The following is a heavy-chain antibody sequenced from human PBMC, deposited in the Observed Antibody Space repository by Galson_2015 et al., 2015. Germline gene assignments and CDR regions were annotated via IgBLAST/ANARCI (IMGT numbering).Heavy chain of an antibody. V-gene: IGHV1-46*01. CDR3: ARNLDPIYYYYGMDV. J-gene: IGHJ6*02. Sequence: SVKVSCKASGYTFTSYYMHWVRQAPGQGLEWMGIINPSGGSTSYAQKFQGRVTMTRDTSTSTVYMELSSLRSEDTAVYYCARNLDPIYYYYGMDVWGQGTTVTVSS. CDR1: GYTFTSYY. CDR2: INPSGGST.